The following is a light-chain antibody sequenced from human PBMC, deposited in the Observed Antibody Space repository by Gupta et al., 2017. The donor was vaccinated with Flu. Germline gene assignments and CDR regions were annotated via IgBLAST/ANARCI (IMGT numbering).Light chain of an antibody. V-gene: IGLV3-1*01. J-gene: IGLJ2*01. Sequence: SYELTQPLPVSVSPGQPASITCSGDKLGDKYACWYQQKPGQSPVLVIYQDSKRPSGIPERFSGSNSGNTATLTISGTQAMDEADYYCQAWDSSPVVFGGGTKLTVL. CDR1: KLGDKY. CDR2: QDS. CDR3: QAWDSSPVV.